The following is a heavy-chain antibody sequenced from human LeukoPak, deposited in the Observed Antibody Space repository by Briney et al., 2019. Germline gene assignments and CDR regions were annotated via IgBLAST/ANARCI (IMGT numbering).Heavy chain of an antibody. V-gene: IGHV1-3*01. J-gene: IGHJ3*02. D-gene: IGHD3-10*01. CDR3: ARVHLAFGDNAFDI. CDR2: INAGNGNT. Sequence: ASVKVSCKASGYTFTSYAMHWVRQAPGQRLEWMGWINAGNGNTKYSQKFQGGVTITRDTSASTAYMELSSLRSEDTAVYYCARVHLAFGDNAFDIWGQGTMVTVSS. CDR1: GYTFTSYA.